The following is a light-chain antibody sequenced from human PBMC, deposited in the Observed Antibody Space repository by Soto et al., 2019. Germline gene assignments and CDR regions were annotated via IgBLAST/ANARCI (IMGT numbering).Light chain of an antibody. CDR3: RQYNNSYSST. Sequence: IVLTQCPAPLSVSPGERATLSCRASQSVXIFLAWYEAKPGQAPGVLIXYPSTRATAIVARLSGSGSGREFTLIISSMQSADFVASYCRQYNNSYSSTFGQGTRLEIK. CDR1: QSVXIF. V-gene: IGKV3-15*01. CDR2: YPS. J-gene: IGKJ5*01.